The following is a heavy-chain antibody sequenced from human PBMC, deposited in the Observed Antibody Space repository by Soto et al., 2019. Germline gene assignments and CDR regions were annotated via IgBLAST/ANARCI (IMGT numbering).Heavy chain of an antibody. V-gene: IGHV3-30*18. CDR2: ISYEGRNE. J-gene: IGHJ3*02. CDR3: AEEVKGPVTADGFDI. CDR1: MFPFDRYD. Sequence: QVQLVESGGGVVQPGRSLRLSCVASMFPFDRYDMHWVRQAPGKGLEWVAVISYEGRNEYYADSVRGRFTISRDNSKNTLYLQMNSLRLEDTGVYFCAEEVKGPVTADGFDIWGQGTMVAVSS.